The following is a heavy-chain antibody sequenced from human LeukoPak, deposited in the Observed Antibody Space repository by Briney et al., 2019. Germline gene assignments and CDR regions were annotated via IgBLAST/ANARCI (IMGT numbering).Heavy chain of an antibody. V-gene: IGHV3-15*01. J-gene: IGHJ6*03. CDR3: TTDNDYYYYYYMDV. CDR2: IKSKTDGGTT. Sequence: GGSLRLSCAASGFTFSNAWMSWVRQAPGKGLEWVGRIKSKTDGGTTDYAAPVKGRFIISRDDSKNTLYLQMNSLKTEDTAVYYCTTDNDYYYYYYMDVWGKGTTVTISS. D-gene: IGHD2-8*01. CDR1: GFTFSNAW.